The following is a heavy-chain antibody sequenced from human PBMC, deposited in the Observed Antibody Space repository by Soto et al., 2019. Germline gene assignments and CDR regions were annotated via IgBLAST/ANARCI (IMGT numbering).Heavy chain of an antibody. CDR3: ARQIHLPGMVGATTSYFDY. J-gene: IGHJ4*02. D-gene: IGHD1-26*01. CDR1: GGTFSSYA. CDR2: IIPIFGTA. Sequence: SVKVSCKASGGTFSSYAMSGVRQAPGQGLEWMGGIIPIFGTANYAQKFQGRVTITADESTSTAYMELSSLRSEDTAVYYCARQIHLPGMVGATTSYFDYWGQGTLVTVSS. V-gene: IGHV1-69*13.